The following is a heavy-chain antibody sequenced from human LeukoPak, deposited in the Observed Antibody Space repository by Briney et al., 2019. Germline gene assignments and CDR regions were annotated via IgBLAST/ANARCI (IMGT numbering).Heavy chain of an antibody. Sequence: PSETLSLTCAVYGGSLSSYYWSWVRQSPGKGLEWIGEMHRDGRSDYNPSLGSRVTISVDASKNQFSLYLRSMTAADTAVYYCARGIKRYYYYGLGSFPYDSWGQGRLVTVSS. J-gene: IGHJ4*02. D-gene: IGHD3-10*01. V-gene: IGHV4-34*01. CDR3: ARGIKRYYYYGLGSFPYDS. CDR2: MHRDGRS. CDR1: GGSLSSYY.